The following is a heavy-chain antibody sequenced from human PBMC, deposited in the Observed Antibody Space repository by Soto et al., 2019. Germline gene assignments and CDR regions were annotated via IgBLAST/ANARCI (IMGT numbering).Heavy chain of an antibody. Sequence: QLQLQESGPGLVKPSETLSLTCTVSGGSISSSSYYWGWIRQPPGKGLEWIGSIYYSGSTYYNPSLKIRVTISVDTSKNQFSLKLSSVTAADTAVYYCARVRQYCSSTSCYGWFDPWGQGTLVTVSS. J-gene: IGHJ5*02. CDR2: IYYSGST. CDR3: ARVRQYCSSTSCYGWFDP. D-gene: IGHD2-2*01. V-gene: IGHV4-39*01. CDR1: GGSISSSSYY.